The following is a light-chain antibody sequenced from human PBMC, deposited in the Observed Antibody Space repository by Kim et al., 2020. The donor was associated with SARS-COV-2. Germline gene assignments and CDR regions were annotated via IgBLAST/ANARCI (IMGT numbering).Light chain of an antibody. CDR2: DVS. CDR1: SSDVGAYNR. V-gene: IGLV2-14*03. CDR3: SSLTSGSTSVV. J-gene: IGLJ2*01. Sequence: LTQPASVSGSPGQSITISCTGTSSDVGAYNRVSWYQQHPGKAPKLMIFDVSYRPSGVSNRFSGSKSDNTASLTISGLQAEDEADYFCSSLTSGSTSVVFGGGTQLTVL.